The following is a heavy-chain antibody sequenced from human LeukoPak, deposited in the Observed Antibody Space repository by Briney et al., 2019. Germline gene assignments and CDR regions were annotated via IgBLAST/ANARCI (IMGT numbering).Heavy chain of an antibody. CDR3: AREGDIYYFDY. Sequence: SETLSLTCTVSGGSITDYFWSWIRQPPGKGLEWIGEINHSGSTNYNPSLKSRVTISVDTSKNQFSLKLSSVTAADTAVYYCAREGDIYYFDYWGQGTLVTVSS. CDR1: GGSITDYF. D-gene: IGHD3-10*01. J-gene: IGHJ4*02. CDR2: INHSGST. V-gene: IGHV4-34*01.